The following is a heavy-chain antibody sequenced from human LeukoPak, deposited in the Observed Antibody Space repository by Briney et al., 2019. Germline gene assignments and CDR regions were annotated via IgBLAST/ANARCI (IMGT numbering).Heavy chain of an antibody. Sequence: ASVKVSCKASGYTFTSYGISWVRQAPGQGLEWMGWISAYNGNTNYAQKLQGRVTMTTDTSTSTAYMELRSLRSDDTAVYYYAGDDERNYYDSSGYYYPDYWGQGTLVTVSS. J-gene: IGHJ4*02. CDR2: ISAYNGNT. V-gene: IGHV1-18*01. CDR3: AGDDERNYYDSSGYYYPDY. CDR1: GYTFTSYG. D-gene: IGHD3-22*01.